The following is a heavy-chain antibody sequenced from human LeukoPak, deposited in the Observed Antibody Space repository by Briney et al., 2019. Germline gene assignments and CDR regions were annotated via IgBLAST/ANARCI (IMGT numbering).Heavy chain of an antibody. V-gene: IGHV4-34*01. J-gene: IGHJ5*02. CDR2: INHSGST. CDR1: GGSFSGYY. CDR3: ARGLELGYCSGASCYIWFDP. Sequence: SETLSLTCAVYGGSFSGYYWSWIRQPPGKGLEWIGEINHSGSTNYNPSLKSQVTISVDTSKNQFSLKLSSVTAADTAVYYCARGLELGYCSGASCYIWFDPWGQGTLVTVSS. D-gene: IGHD2-2*02.